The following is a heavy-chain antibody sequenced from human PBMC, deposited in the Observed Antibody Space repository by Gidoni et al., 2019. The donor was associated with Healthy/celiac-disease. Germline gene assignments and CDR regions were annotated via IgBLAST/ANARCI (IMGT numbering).Heavy chain of an antibody. CDR2: IKQDGSEK. J-gene: IGHJ4*02. Sequence: EVQLVESGGGLVQPGGSLRLSCAASGFTFSRYWMSWVRQAPGKGLEWVANIKQDGSEKYYVDSVKGRFTISRDNAKNSLYLQMNSLRAEDTAVYYCARQRYDILTGYYLDIDYWGQGTLVTVSS. V-gene: IGHV3-7*01. D-gene: IGHD3-9*01. CDR1: GFTFSRYW. CDR3: ARQRYDILTGYYLDIDY.